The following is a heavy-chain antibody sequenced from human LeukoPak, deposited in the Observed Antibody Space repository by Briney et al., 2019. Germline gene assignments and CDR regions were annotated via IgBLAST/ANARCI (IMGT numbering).Heavy chain of an antibody. Sequence: SVKVSCKASGGTFSSYAISWVRQAPGQGLEWMGRIIPILGIANYAQKFQGRVTITADKSTSTAYMELSGLRSEDTAVYYCARARLYDSSPQSGGYFQHWGQGTLVTVSS. CDR2: IIPILGIA. CDR1: GGTFSSYA. V-gene: IGHV1-69*04. CDR3: ARARLYDSSPQSGGYFQH. D-gene: IGHD3-22*01. J-gene: IGHJ1*01.